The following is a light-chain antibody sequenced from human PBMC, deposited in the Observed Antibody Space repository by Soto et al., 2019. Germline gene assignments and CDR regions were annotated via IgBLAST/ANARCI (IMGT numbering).Light chain of an antibody. Sequence: DIQMTESPSTLSASLGDRVTITCRASQSVSNWLAWFQQKPGKAPKVLIYKASSLESGVPSRFSGSGSGTEFTLTISSLQPDDFATYYCQHYKIRSWTFGQGTKVEIK. CDR3: QHYKIRSWT. V-gene: IGKV1-5*03. CDR1: QSVSNW. CDR2: KAS. J-gene: IGKJ1*01.